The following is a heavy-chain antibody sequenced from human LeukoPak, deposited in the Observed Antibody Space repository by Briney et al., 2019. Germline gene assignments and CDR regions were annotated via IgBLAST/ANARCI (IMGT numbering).Heavy chain of an antibody. Sequence: GGSLRLSCAASRFTFSSYGMSWVRQAPGKGLEWVSSISGSGGSTYYADSVKGRFTISRDNSKNTLYLQMNSLRAEDTAVYFCAKTHEDNYNYSFDYWGQGTLVTVSS. CDR3: AKTHEDNYNYSFDY. CDR2: ISGSGGST. J-gene: IGHJ4*02. V-gene: IGHV3-23*01. D-gene: IGHD5-24*01. CDR1: RFTFSSYG.